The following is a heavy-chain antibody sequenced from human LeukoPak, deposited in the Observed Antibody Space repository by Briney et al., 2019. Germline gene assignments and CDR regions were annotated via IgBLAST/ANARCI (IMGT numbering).Heavy chain of an antibody. CDR3: ARALGSLGSSSWYYYYYYYMDV. J-gene: IGHJ6*03. V-gene: IGHV4-61*02. CDR2: IYTSGST. D-gene: IGHD6-13*01. Sequence: SETLSLTCTVSGGSISSGSYYWSWIRQPAGKGLEWIGRIYTSGSTNYNPSLKSRVTISVDTSKNQFSLKLSSVTAADTAVYYCARALGSLGSSSWYYYYYYYMDVWGKGTTVTVSS. CDR1: GGSISSGSYY.